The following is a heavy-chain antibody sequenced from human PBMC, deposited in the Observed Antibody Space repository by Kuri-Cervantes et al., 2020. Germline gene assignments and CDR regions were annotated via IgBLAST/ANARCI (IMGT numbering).Heavy chain of an antibody. V-gene: IGHV3-9*01. CDR1: GFTFDDYA. CDR2: ISWNSGSI. Sequence: LSLTCAASGFTFDDYAMHWVRQAPGKGLEWVSGISWNSGSIGYADSVKGRFTISRDNAKNSLYLQMNSLRAEDTAVYYCAREVAAAGSDYWGQGTLVTVSS. D-gene: IGHD6-13*01. CDR3: AREVAAAGSDY. J-gene: IGHJ4*02.